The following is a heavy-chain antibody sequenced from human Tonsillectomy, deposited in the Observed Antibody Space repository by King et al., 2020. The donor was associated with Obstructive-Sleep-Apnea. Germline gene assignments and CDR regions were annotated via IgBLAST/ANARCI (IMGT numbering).Heavy chain of an antibody. J-gene: IGHJ6*02. V-gene: IGHV4-59*08. CDR3: ARPLKGFHYYYGMDV. Sequence: QLQESGPGLVKPSETLSLTCTVSGGSLSSYYWSWIRQPPRKGLEWIGYIYYTGGSNYNPSLKSRLTISVDMSKNQFSLKLTSVTAADTAVYYCARPLKGFHYYYGMDVWGQGTTVTVSS. CDR1: GGSLSSYY. CDR2: IYYTGGS.